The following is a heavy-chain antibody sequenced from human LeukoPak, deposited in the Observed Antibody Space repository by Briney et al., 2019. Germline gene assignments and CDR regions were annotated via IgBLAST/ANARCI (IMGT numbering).Heavy chain of an antibody. J-gene: IGHJ6*03. CDR1: GFTFSSYA. CDR3: AKVGSSSWYYYYYMDV. Sequence: GGSLRLSCAASGFTFSSYAMSWVRQAPGKGLEWVSAISGSGGSTYYADSVKGRFTISRDNSKNTLYLQMNSLRTEDTAVYYCAKVGSSSWYYYYYMDVWGIGTTVTVSS. V-gene: IGHV3-23*01. CDR2: ISGSGGST. D-gene: IGHD6-13*01.